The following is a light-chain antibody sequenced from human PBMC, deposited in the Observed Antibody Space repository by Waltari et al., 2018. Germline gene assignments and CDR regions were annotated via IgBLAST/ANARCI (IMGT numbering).Light chain of an antibody. CDR2: GTF. J-gene: IGKJ4*01. CDR1: QTIRTTY. Sequence: EIVLTQSPGTLSLSPGEGSTRSCRNSQTIRTTYLSWYHQKPCQPPTLPIYGTFTRATGIPDRFTGSASGTDFSLTISSLEPEDFATYYCQQYDISPLTFGGGTKVEIK. CDR3: QQYDISPLT. V-gene: IGKV3-20*01.